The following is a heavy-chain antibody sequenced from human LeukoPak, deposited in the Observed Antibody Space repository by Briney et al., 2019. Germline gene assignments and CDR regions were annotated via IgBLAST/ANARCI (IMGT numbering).Heavy chain of an antibody. J-gene: IGHJ4*02. CDR1: GGSISSSSYY. D-gene: IGHD4-17*01. V-gene: IGHV4-39*07. CDR3: AKDLDGDYPYYFDY. CDR2: IYYSGST. Sequence: SETLSLTCTVSGGSISSSSYYWGWIRQPPGKGLEWIGSIYYSGSTYYNPSLKSRVTISVDTSKNQFSLKLSSVTAADTAVYYCAKDLDGDYPYYFDYWGQGTLVTVSS.